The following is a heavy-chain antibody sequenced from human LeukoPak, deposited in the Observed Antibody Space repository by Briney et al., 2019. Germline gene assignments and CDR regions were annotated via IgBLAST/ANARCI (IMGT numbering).Heavy chain of an antibody. V-gene: IGHV3-23*01. J-gene: IGHJ4*02. CDR2: ISGSGGST. CDR3: AKAPDEQWLPQY. Sequence: SGGSLRLSCAASGFTFSSYAMSWVRQAPGKGLEWVSAISGSGGSTYYADSVKGRFTISRDNSKNTLYLQMNSLRAEDTAVYYCAKAPDEQWLPQYWGQGTLVTVSS. D-gene: IGHD6-19*01. CDR1: GFTFSSYA.